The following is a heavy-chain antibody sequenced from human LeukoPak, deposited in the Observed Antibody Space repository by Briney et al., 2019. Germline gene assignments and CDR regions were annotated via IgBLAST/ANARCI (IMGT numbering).Heavy chain of an antibody. J-gene: IGHJ5*02. CDR1: GFTFSSYS. CDR2: ISSSSIYI. V-gene: IGHV3-21*01. Sequence: GGSLRLSCAASGFTFSSYSMNWVRQAPGKGLEWVSSISSSSIYIYYADSVKGRFTISRDNAKNSLYLQMNSLRAEDTAVYYCARAGGSGSYYGPWGQGTLVTVSS. D-gene: IGHD3-10*01. CDR3: ARAGGSGSYYGP.